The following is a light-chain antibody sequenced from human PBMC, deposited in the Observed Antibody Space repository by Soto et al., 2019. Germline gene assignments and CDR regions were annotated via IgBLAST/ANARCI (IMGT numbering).Light chain of an antibody. J-gene: IGKJ2*01. V-gene: IGKV3-20*01. CDR3: QQYDSSPRT. CDR1: QSVRSSF. Sequence: EIVLTQSPGTLSLSPGERATFSCRASQSVRSSFLAWYQQKPGQAPRLLIYAASSRATGIPDRFSGSGSGTDFTLTISRLEPEDFAVYYCQQYDSSPRTFGQGSKLEIK. CDR2: AAS.